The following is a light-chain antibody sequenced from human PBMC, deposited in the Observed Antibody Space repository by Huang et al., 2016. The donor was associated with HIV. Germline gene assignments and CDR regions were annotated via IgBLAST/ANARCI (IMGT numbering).Light chain of an antibody. CDR2: AAS. V-gene: IGKV1-NL1*01. CDR3: QQYYSTPPWT. CDR1: HGISNS. J-gene: IGKJ1*01. Sequence: DIQMTQSPSSLSASVGDRVTITCRASHGISNSLAWYQQKPGKAPQLLLYAASRLESGVPSRFIGSRSGTDYTLTISSLQPDDFATYYCQQYYSTPPWTFGLGTKVEI.